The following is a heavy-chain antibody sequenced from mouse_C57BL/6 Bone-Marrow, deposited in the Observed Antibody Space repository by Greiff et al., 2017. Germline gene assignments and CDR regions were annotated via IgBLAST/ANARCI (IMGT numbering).Heavy chain of an antibody. Sequence: EVQLQQSGPELVKPGASVKMSCKASGYTFTDSNMHWVKQSHGKSLEWIGYINPNNGGTSYNQKFKGKATLTVNKSSSTAYMELRSLTSEDSAVYYCARSRGLWLRRLFAYWGQGTLVTVSA. CDR3: ARSRGLWLRRLFAY. J-gene: IGHJ3*01. V-gene: IGHV1-22*01. D-gene: IGHD2-2*01. CDR2: INPNNGGT. CDR1: GYTFTDSN.